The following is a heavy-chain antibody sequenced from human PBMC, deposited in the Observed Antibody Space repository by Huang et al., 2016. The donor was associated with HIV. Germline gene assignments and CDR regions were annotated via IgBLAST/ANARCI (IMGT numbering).Heavy chain of an antibody. Sequence: QVQLQQSGPGLLQPSQKLSLTCAISEDSVSANSDTWNWVRQSPSGGLEWLGRTYYSSTWQNDYAEYVKCRITIVTDIFKIHFALQLKSVFPVDTAFYFCARGRDCYYDKTGYSFDYWGQGSLVIVST. CDR1: EDSVSANSDT. D-gene: IGHD3-9*01. CDR2: TYYSSTWQN. CDR3: ARGRDCYYDKTGYSFDY. J-gene: IGHJ4*02. V-gene: IGHV6-1*01.